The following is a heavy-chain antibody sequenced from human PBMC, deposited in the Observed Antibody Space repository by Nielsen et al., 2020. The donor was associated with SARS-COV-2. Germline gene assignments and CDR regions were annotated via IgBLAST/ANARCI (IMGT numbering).Heavy chain of an antibody. D-gene: IGHD5-18*01. CDR1: GYTFTSYG. CDR3: ASRHVDTAMVFDY. V-gene: IGHV1-69*04. CDR2: IIPILGIA. J-gene: IGHJ4*02. Sequence: SVKVSCKASGYTFTSYGISWVRQAPGQGLEWMGRIIPILGIANYAQKFQGRVTITADKSTSTAYMELSSLRSEDTAVYYCASRHVDTAMVFDYWGQGTLVTVSS.